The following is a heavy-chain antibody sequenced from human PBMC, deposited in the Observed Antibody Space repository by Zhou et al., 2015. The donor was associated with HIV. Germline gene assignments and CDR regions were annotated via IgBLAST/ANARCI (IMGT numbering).Heavy chain of an antibody. CDR3: ATDDIGGYHSFNY. J-gene: IGHJ4*02. D-gene: IGHD3-22*01. CDR1: GYIFTDYD. Sequence: QVQLVQSGAELRKPGASVRVSCQASGYIFTDYDFIWVRQATGQGLEYLGWMNPKNGNTGYAPKFRGRVTLTTDRSTRTAYMELRTLRSDDAAIYYCATDDIGGYHSFNYWGQGTLVSVSS. V-gene: IGHV1-8*01. CDR2: MNPKNGNT.